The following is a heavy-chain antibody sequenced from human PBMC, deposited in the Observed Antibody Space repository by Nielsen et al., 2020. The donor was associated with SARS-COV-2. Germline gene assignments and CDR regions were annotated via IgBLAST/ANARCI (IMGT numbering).Heavy chain of an antibody. D-gene: IGHD2-21*02. CDR2: ILLDGSKE. Sequence: GGSLRLSCVAPGFTFSSYGMHWVRQAPGKGLEWVALILLDGSKEYYADSVKGRFTISRDNSKNTLYLQMNSLRAEDTAVYYCATTGDWTTLLWGQGTLVTVSS. CDR3: ATTGDWTTLL. J-gene: IGHJ4*02. V-gene: IGHV3-30*03. CDR1: GFTFSSYG.